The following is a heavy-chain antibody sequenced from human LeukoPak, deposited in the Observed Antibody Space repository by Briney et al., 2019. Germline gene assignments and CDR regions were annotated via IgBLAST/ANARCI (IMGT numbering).Heavy chain of an antibody. J-gene: IGHJ4*02. D-gene: IGHD1-26*01. CDR1: GASISTGGFY. CDR3: ARTHSGTYYGFDY. V-gene: IGHV4-39*01. Sequence: SETLSLTCTVSGASISTGGFYWGWIRQPPGTGLEWIGSFYYTGSTHYNPSLKSRVTVSVDTSKNQVSLKLSSVTAADTAVYYCARTHSGTYYGFDYWGQGALVTVSS. CDR2: FYYTGST.